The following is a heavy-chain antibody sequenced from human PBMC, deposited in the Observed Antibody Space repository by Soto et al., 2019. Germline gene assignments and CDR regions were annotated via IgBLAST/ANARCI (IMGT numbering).Heavy chain of an antibody. D-gene: IGHD3-9*01. CDR3: ARLEGLATISYYFDF. V-gene: IGHV4-39*01. CDR1: GDSINSDKYY. J-gene: IGHJ4*02. CDR2: IYYRGNT. Sequence: QLQESGPGLVKPSETLSLTCSVSGDSINSDKYYWGWIRQPPGKGLEWIGSIYYRGNTYYNPALRIRVTISLDKSKGQFSLRLNSVTAADSAVYFCARLEGLATISYYFDFWGQGAQVTVSS.